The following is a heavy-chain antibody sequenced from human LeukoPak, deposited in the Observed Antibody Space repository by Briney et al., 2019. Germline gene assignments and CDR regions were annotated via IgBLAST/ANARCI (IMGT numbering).Heavy chain of an antibody. Sequence: PGGSLRLSCAASGFTFDDYVMHWVRQVPGKGLERVSGISWNSGSIAYADSVKGRFTISRDNAKNSLYLQMNSLRAEDTAVYYCATYSSLNRREFQYWGQGTLLTVSS. J-gene: IGHJ1*01. V-gene: IGHV3-9*01. CDR1: GFTFDDYV. D-gene: IGHD3-22*01. CDR3: ATYSSLNRREFQY. CDR2: ISWNSGSI.